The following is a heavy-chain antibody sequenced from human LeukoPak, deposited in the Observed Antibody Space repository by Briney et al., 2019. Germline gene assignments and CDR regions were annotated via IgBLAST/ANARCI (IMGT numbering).Heavy chain of an antibody. J-gene: IGHJ4*02. CDR2: ISYDGSNK. CDR1: GFTFSSYA. D-gene: IGHD6-19*01. V-gene: IGHV3-30*04. CDR3: ARVSAAAGIAVAGTFDY. Sequence: PGGSLRLSCAASGFTFSSYAMHWARQAPGKGLEWVAVISYDGSNKYYADSVKGRFTISRDNSKNTLYLQMNSLRAEDTAVYYCARVSAAAGIAVAGTFDYWGQGTLVTVSS.